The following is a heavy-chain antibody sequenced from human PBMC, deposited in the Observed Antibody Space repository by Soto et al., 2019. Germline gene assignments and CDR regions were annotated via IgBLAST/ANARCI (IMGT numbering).Heavy chain of an antibody. Sequence: PCVSLRLSGAASGFTFSDYWMSWARLSPGKCLEWVANIRHVGSTIGYVESVKARFTMSPDNAEYSLYLQMSSPGAEVTAMYFCASDRYGYGYGAFDIWGQGTMVTV. J-gene: IGHJ3*02. CDR3: ASDRYGYGYGAFDI. CDR1: GFTFSDYW. D-gene: IGHD5-18*01. V-gene: IGHV3-7*03. CDR2: IRHVGSTI.